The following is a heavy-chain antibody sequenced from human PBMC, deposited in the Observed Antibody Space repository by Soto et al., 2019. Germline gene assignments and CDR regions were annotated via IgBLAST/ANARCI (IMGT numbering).Heavy chain of an antibody. CDR1: GFTFSSYA. Sequence: PGGSLRLSCAASGFTFSSYAMSWVRQAPGKGLEWVSAISGSGGSTYYADSVKGRFTISRDNSKNTLYLQMNSLRAEDTAVYYCARERYDFWSGYKVGFYYGMDVWGQGTTVTVSS. D-gene: IGHD3-3*01. CDR3: ARERYDFWSGYKVGFYYGMDV. CDR2: ISGSGGST. V-gene: IGHV3-23*01. J-gene: IGHJ6*02.